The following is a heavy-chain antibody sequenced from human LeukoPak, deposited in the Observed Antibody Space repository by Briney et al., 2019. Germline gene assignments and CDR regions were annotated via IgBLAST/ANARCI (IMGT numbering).Heavy chain of an antibody. V-gene: IGHV3-43D*03. CDR1: GFTFSSYW. D-gene: IGHD1-26*01. J-gene: IGHJ4*02. CDR3: AKASGTYLYYFDY. CDR2: ISWDGGST. Sequence: GGSLRLSCAASGFTFSSYWMHWVRQAPGKGLEWVSLISWDGGSTYYADSVKGRFTFSRDNSKNSLYLQMNSLRAEDTALYYCAKASGTYLYYFDYWGQGTLVTVSS.